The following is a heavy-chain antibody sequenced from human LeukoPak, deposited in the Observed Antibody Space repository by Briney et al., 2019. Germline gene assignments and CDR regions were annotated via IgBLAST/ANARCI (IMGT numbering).Heavy chain of an antibody. CDR1: GFTFSSYE. Sequence: GGSLRLSCAASGFTFSSYEMNWVRQAPGKGLEWVSYISSSGSTIYYADSVKGRFTISRDNAKNSLYLQMNSLRAEDTAVYYCARGGRHYDSSGYYWFDYWGQGTLVTVSS. J-gene: IGHJ4*02. CDR2: ISSSGSTI. D-gene: IGHD3-22*01. V-gene: IGHV3-48*03. CDR3: ARGGRHYDSSGYYWFDY.